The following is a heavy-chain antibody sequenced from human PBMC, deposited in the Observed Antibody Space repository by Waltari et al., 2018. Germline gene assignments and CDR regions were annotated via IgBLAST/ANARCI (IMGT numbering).Heavy chain of an antibody. D-gene: IGHD1-20*01. J-gene: IGHJ4*02. CDR3: AKPFYNWDDPLDS. CDR2: ISVSDDT. V-gene: IGHV3-23*01. CDR1: GFRFVSNA. Sequence: EVQLLASGGDFVQPGGSLRLSCALSGFRFVSNAMTWVRQAPGTGLEWVAAISVSDDTYYALSVDGRFTISRDTSRNTVYLHMNSLRAEDTAVYYCAKPFYNWDDPLDSWGQGTLVTVSS.